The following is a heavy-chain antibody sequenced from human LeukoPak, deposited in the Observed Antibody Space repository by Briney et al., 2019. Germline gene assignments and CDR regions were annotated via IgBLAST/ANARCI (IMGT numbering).Heavy chain of an antibody. CDR2: IYYSGST. J-gene: IGHJ4*02. CDR3: ARFEVVPAAPLDY. V-gene: IGHV4-59*01. CDR1: GVSISSYY. D-gene: IGHD2-2*01. Sequence: SETLSLTCTVSGVSISSYYWSWIRQPPGKGLEWIGYIYYSGSTNYNPSLKSRVTISVDTSKNQFSLKLSSVTAADTAVYYCARFEVVPAAPLDYWGQRTLVTVSS.